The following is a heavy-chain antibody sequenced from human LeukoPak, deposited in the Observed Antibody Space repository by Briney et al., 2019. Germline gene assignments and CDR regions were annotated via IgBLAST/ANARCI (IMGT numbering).Heavy chain of an antibody. CDR2: ISSNGLYT. CDR1: GFIFSSSA. J-gene: IGHJ4*02. Sequence: GGSLRLSCAASGFIFSSSAMYWVRQAPGKGLEYVSGISSNGLYTYYANSVKGRFTISRDNSKNTLHLQMGSLRAEDMAVYYCARGASSGWQGPFDYWGQGTLVTVSS. D-gene: IGHD6-19*01. CDR3: ARGASSGWQGPFDY. V-gene: IGHV3-64*01.